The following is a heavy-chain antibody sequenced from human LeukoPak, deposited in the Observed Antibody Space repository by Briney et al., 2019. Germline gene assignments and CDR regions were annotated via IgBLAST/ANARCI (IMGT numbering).Heavy chain of an antibody. D-gene: IGHD6-13*01. CDR1: GYSFSTYA. Sequence: ASVKVSCKASGYSFSTYAMHWVRQAPGQRLEWMGWINAGNGNTEYSQKFQGRVTITRDTSASAAYMELSSLRSEDTAVYYCARDGQGSIAPAVLETWSDPWAREPWSPSPQ. J-gene: IGHJ5*02. V-gene: IGHV1-3*01. CDR2: INAGNGNT. CDR3: ARDGQGSIAPAVLETWSDP.